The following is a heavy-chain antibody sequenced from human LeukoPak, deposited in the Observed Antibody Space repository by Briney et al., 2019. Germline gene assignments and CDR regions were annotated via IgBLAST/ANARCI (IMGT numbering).Heavy chain of an antibody. CDR3: AKSHASIWNVYDY. V-gene: IGHV3-53*01. CDR1: GFTVRGTY. D-gene: IGHD1-1*01. Sequence: GGSLRLSCAASGFTVRGTYLNWVRQAPGKGLEWVSVIYSGDTTYYADSVKGRFTTSRDNSKNTLYLQMNSLRDEDTAVYYCAKSHASIWNVYDYWGQGTLVTVSS. CDR2: IYSGDTT. J-gene: IGHJ4*02.